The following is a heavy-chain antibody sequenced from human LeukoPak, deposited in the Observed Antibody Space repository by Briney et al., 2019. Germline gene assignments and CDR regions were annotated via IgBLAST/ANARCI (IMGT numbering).Heavy chain of an antibody. V-gene: IGHV4-61*01. CDR1: GGSISSANYY. D-gene: IGHD7-27*01. J-gene: IGHJ4*02. CDR2: IYYTGST. Sequence: TTSETLSLTCTVSGGSISSANYYWSWIRQSPGKGLEWIGYIYYTGSTSYNPSLRGRVTMSADTSKNQFSLKLSSVTAADTAVYYCASRKLGNDYWGQGTLVTVSS. CDR3: ASRKLGNDY.